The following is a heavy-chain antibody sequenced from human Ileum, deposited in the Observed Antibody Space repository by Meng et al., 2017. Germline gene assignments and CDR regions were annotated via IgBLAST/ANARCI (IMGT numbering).Heavy chain of an antibody. CDR2: INTNTGNP. CDR1: GYTFTGYA. J-gene: IGHJ4*01. V-gene: IGHV7-4-1*02. D-gene: IGHD2-21*02. CDR3: ARDLVRLAIYCGGDCFVDY. Sequence: ASVKVSCKASGYTFTGYAMNWVRQAPGQGLEWMGWINTNTGNPTYAQGFTGRFVFSLDTSVSTAYLQISSLKAEDTAVYYCARDLVRLAIYCGGDCFVDYWGHGTRVTVSS.